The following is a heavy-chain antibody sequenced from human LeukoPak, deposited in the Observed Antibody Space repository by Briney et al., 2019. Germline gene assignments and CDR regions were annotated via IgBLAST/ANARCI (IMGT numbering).Heavy chain of an antibody. CDR3: AKVGPGGRWLVNPEVYFDY. CDR1: GFTFDDYA. CDR2: ISWNSGSI. Sequence: PGRSLRLSCAASGFTFDDYAMHWVRQAPGKGLEWVSGISWNSGSIGYADSVKGRFTISRDNAKNSLYLQMNSLRAEDTALYYCAKVGPGGRWLVNPEVYFDYWGQGTLVTVSS. V-gene: IGHV3-9*01. D-gene: IGHD6-19*01. J-gene: IGHJ4*02.